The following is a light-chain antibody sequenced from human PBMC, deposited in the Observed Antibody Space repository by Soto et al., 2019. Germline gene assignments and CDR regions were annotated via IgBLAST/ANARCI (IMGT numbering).Light chain of an antibody. CDR2: AGS. CDR1: QSLLHSNGYNY. V-gene: IGKV2-28*01. CDR3: LQAVQPPRN. Sequence: EILMTQSPLSLPVTPVEPTSISCRSSQSLLHSNGYNYLDWYMQKPGQSPQLLIYAGSNRASGVPDRLSGRGSGTDFTLRISILEAEDGVTYYCLQAVQPPRNFGPGTKLEIK. J-gene: IGKJ2*01.